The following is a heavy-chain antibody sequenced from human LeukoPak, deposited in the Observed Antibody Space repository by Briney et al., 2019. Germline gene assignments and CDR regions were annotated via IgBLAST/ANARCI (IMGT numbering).Heavy chain of an antibody. Sequence: PSETLSLTCAVYGGSFSGYYWSWIRQPPGKGLEWIGEINHSGSTNYNPSLKSRVTISVDTSKNQFSLKLSSVTAADTAVYYCARRVDFWSGYYWGQGTLVTVSS. CDR1: GGSFSGYY. CDR2: INHSGST. D-gene: IGHD3-3*01. V-gene: IGHV4-34*01. CDR3: ARRVDFWSGYY. J-gene: IGHJ4*02.